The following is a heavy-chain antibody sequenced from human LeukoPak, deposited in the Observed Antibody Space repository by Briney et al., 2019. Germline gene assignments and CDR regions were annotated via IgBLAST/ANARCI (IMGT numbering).Heavy chain of an antibody. CDR2: IYPNSGGT. D-gene: IGHD6-19*01. CDR1: AYTFTGYY. J-gene: IGHJ6*03. Sequence: GASVTVSCKASAYTFTGYYMHWVRQAPGQGLEWIGWIYPNSGGTNYAQKFQGRVTMTRDTSISTAYMELSRLRSDDTAVYYCARSEQFPYYMDVWGKGTTVTVSS. V-gene: IGHV1-2*02. CDR3: ARSEQFPYYMDV.